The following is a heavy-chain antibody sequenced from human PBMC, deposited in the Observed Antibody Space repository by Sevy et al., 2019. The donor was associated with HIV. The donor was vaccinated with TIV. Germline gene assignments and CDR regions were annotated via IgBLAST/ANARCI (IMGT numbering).Heavy chain of an antibody. CDR1: GGSISSSSYY. D-gene: IGHD4-4*01. Sequence: SETLSLTCTVSGGSISSSSYYWGWIRQPPGKGLEWIGSIYYSGSTYYNPSLKSRVTISVDTSKNQFSLKLSSVTAADTAVHSCARHSPTDYSNNWFDPWGQGTLVTVSS. J-gene: IGHJ5*02. CDR3: ARHSPTDYSNNWFDP. V-gene: IGHV4-39*01. CDR2: IYYSGST.